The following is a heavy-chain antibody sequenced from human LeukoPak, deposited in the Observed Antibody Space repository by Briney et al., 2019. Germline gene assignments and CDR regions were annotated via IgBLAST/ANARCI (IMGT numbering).Heavy chain of an antibody. CDR1: GGSISSSNW. J-gene: IGHJ6*03. Sequence: PSETLSLTCAVSGGSISSSNWWSWVRQPPGKGLEWIGEIYHSGSTNYNPSLKSRVTISVDKSKNQFSLKLSSVTAADTAVYYCARYSSSLIGYMDVWGKGTTVTVSS. CDR2: IYHSGST. V-gene: IGHV4-4*02. CDR3: ARYSSSLIGYMDV. D-gene: IGHD6-6*01.